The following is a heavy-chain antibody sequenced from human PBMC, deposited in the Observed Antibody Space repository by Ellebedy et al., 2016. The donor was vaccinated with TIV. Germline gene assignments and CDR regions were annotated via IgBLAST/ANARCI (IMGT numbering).Heavy chain of an antibody. CDR3: ARDPPWADMDV. J-gene: IGHJ6*02. D-gene: IGHD7-27*01. CDR1: GYSFTAYY. Sequence: AASVKVSCKASGYSFTAYYMHWARQAPGQGLEWMGWINTDTGGTNYAQKFQGMVTMTRDTSISTAYMELSRLRSDDTAVYYCARDPPWADMDVWGQGTTVTVSS. CDR2: INTDTGGT. V-gene: IGHV1-2*02.